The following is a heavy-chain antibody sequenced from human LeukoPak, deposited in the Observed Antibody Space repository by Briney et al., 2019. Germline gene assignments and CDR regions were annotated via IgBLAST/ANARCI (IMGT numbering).Heavy chain of an antibody. V-gene: IGHV1-69*04. D-gene: IGHD3-16*02. CDR1: GGTFSSYA. J-gene: IGHJ6*02. CDR3: ATDYDYVWGSYPLGGMDV. CDR2: IIPILGIA. Sequence: ASVKVSCKASGGTFSSYAISWVRQAPGQGLEWMGRIIPILGIANYAQKFQGRVTITADKSTSTAYMELSSLRSEDTAVYYCATDYDYVWGSYPLGGMDVWGQGTTVTVSS.